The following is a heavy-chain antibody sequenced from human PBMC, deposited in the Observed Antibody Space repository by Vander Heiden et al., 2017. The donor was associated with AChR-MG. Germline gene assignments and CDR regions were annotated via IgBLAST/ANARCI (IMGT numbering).Heavy chain of an antibody. V-gene: IGHV3-23*01. CDR2: ISGSGGST. CDR1: GFTFSSYA. Sequence: GGLVQPGGSLRLSCAASGFTFSSYAMSWVRQAPGKGLEWVSAISGSGGSTYYADSVKGRFTISRDNSKNTLYLQMNSLRAEDTAVYYCAKEAGGVQLWFSGLFDYWGQGTLVTVSS. CDR3: AKEAGGVQLWFSGLFDY. D-gene: IGHD5-18*01. J-gene: IGHJ4*02.